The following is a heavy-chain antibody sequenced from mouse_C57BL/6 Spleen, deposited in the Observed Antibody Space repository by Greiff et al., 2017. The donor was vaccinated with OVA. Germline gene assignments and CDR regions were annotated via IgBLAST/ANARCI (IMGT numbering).Heavy chain of an antibody. CDR3: ARPGYGWDFDV. V-gene: IGHV5-17*01. J-gene: IGHJ1*03. D-gene: IGHD2-2*01. CDR1: GFTFSDYG. CDR2: ISTGSSTI. Sequence: EVKLLESGGGLVKPGGSLKLSCAASGFTFSDYGMHWVRQAPEKGLEWVAYISTGSSTIYYAHTVQGRFTITRANATNTLSLQMTSLRSEDTAMYYCARPGYGWDFDVWGTGATVTVSS.